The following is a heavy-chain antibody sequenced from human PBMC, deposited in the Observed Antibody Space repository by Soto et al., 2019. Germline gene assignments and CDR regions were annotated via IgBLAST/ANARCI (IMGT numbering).Heavy chain of an antibody. Sequence: QVQLVESGGGVVQPGRSLRLSCAASGFTFSSYAMHWVRQAPGKGLEWGAVISYDGSNKYYADSVKGRFTISRANSKNTLYLQMNSLRAEDTAVYYCERELWIQLRAVSAFDICGQRTMVTVSS. CDR1: GFTFSSYA. J-gene: IGHJ3*02. CDR2: ISYDGSNK. D-gene: IGHD5-18*01. CDR3: ERELWIQLRAVSAFDI. V-gene: IGHV3-30-3*01.